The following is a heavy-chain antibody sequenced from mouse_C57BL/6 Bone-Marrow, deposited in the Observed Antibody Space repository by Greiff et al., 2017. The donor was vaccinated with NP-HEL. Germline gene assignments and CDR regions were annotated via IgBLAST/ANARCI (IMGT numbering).Heavy chain of an antibody. CDR1: GYSITSGYD. Sequence: DVQLVESGPGMVKPSQSLSLTCTVTGYSITSGYDWHWIRHFPGNKLEWMGYISYSGSTNYNPSLKSRISITHDTSKNHFFLKLNSVTTEDTATYYCARRANWYYAMDYWGQGTSVTVSS. CDR3: ARRANWYYAMDY. D-gene: IGHD4-1*01. J-gene: IGHJ4*01. V-gene: IGHV3-1*01. CDR2: ISYSGST.